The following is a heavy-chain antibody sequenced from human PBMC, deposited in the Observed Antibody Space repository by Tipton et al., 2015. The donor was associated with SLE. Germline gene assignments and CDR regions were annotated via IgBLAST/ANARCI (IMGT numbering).Heavy chain of an antibody. J-gene: IGHJ4*02. V-gene: IGHV4-34*01. CDR2: INHSGST. D-gene: IGHD6-19*01. CDR1: GGSFSGYY. Sequence: LRLSCAVYGGSFSGYYWSWIRQPPGKGLEWIGEINHSGSTNYNPSLKSRVTISVDTSKNQFSLKLSSVTAADTAVYYCAREYSSGWTPYFDYWGQGTLVTVSS. CDR3: AREYSSGWTPYFDY.